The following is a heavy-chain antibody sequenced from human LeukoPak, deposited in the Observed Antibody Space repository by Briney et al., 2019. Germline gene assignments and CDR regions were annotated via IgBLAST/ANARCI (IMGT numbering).Heavy chain of an antibody. V-gene: IGHV4-4*02. CDR3: AKLYGSGSYYLPPNWFDP. D-gene: IGHD3-10*01. CDR2: IYHSGST. Sequence: SETLSLTCAVSGGSISSSNWLSWVRQPPGKGLGWIGEIYHSGSTNYNPSLKSRVTISVDKSKNQFSLKLSSVTAADTAVYYCAKLYGSGSYYLPPNWFDPWGQGTLVTVSS. CDR1: GGSISSSNW. J-gene: IGHJ5*02.